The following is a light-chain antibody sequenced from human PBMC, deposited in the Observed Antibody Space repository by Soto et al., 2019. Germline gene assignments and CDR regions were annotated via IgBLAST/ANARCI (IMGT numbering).Light chain of an antibody. CDR1: QSISSW. J-gene: IGKJ5*01. V-gene: IGKV1-5*01. CDR3: QQTFNSPIT. CDR2: DAS. Sequence: DIQMTQSPSTLSASVGDRVTITCRASQSISSWLAWYQQKPGKAPKLLIYDASSLESGVPSRFSGSGSGTDFTLTISSVRPEDLGSFYCQQTFNSPITFGQGTRLEI.